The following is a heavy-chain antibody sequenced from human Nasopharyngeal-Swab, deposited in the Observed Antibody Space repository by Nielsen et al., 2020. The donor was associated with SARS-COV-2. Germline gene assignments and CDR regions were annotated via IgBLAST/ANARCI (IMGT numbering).Heavy chain of an antibody. V-gene: IGHV3-23*01. D-gene: IGHD6-13*01. CDR1: GFSFSTYA. CDR2: ISGSGGDT. Sequence: GGSLRLSCAASGFSFSTYAMSWVRQALGKGLEWVSAISGSGGDTYYADSVKGRFTISRDNSKNTLYLRMNSLRAEDTAVYYCAKDGSSSPTYWGQGTLVSVSS. J-gene: IGHJ4*02. CDR3: AKDGSSSPTY.